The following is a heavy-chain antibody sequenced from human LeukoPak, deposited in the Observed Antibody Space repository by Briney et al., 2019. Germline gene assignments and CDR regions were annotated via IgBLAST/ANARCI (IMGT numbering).Heavy chain of an antibody. Sequence: GESLKITCKGSGYSFTSYWIGWVRQMPGKGLEWMGIIYPGDSDTRYSPSFQGQVTISADKSISTAYLQWSSLKASDTAMYYCVVRTGEFKYCFDYWGQGTLVTVSS. CDR1: GYSFTSYW. V-gene: IGHV5-51*03. D-gene: IGHD3-10*01. CDR2: IYPGDSDT. J-gene: IGHJ4*02. CDR3: VVRTGEFKYCFDY.